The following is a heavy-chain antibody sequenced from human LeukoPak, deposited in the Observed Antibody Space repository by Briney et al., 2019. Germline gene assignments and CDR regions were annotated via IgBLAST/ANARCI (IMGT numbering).Heavy chain of an antibody. CDR3: ARENEPMQHFDY. CDR1: GGTFSSYT. V-gene: IGHV1-69*04. D-gene: IGHD1-1*01. CDR2: IIPILGIA. Sequence: ASVKASCKASGGTFSSYTISWVRQAPGQGREWMGRIIPILGIANYAQKFQGRVTITADKSTSTAYMELSSLRSEDTAVYYCARENEPMQHFDYWGQGTLVTVFS. J-gene: IGHJ4*02.